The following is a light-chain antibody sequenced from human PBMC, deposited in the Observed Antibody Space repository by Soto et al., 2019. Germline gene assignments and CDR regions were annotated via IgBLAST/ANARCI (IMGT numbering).Light chain of an antibody. V-gene: IGKV3-20*01. CDR2: GAS. J-gene: IGKJ4*01. Sequence: EIVLTQSPGTLSLSPGERATLSCRASQSVRSNSLAWYQQTPGQAPRLLIYGASTRATGIPDRFSGSGSGTDFTLTITRLEPEDFAVFYCQQYGRSPPTFGGGTNMEIK. CDR1: QSVRSNS. CDR3: QQYGRSPPT.